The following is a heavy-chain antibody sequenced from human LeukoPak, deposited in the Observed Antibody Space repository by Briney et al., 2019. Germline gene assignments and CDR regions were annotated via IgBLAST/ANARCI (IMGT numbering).Heavy chain of an antibody. CDR1: GFTFSSYA. V-gene: IGHV3-23*01. CDR2: ISGSGGST. D-gene: IGHD2-2*01. Sequence: PGGSLRLSCAASGFTFSSYAMSWVRQAPGKGLEWVSAISGSGGSTYYADSVKGRFTISRDNSKNTLYLQMISLRAEDTAVYYCAKDIVVVPAARGAFDIWGQGTMVTVSS. CDR3: AKDIVVVPAARGAFDI. J-gene: IGHJ3*02.